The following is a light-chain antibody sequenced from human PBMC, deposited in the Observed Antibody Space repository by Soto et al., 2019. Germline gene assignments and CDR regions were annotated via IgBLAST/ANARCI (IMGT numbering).Light chain of an antibody. V-gene: IGKV1-5*01. CDR3: QQYNSYDMWS. CDR1: QSISKW. Sequence: DIQMTQSPSTLSASVGDRVTITCRASQSISKWLAWYQQKPGKAPKLLIYGASSLEKGVPSRFSGSGSGTDFTLAISRLQADDFATYYCQQYNSYDMWSFGQGTKVDIK. CDR2: GAS. J-gene: IGKJ1*01.